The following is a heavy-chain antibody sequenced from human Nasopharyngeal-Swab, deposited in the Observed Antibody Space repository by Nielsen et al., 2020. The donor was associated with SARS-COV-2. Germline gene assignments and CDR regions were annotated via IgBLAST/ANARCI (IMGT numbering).Heavy chain of an antibody. J-gene: IGHJ6*02. V-gene: IGHV4-59*11. CDR1: GGPINSLH. CDR3: AIMKVVSTLVGMDV. Sequence: SDTLSPPCTVPGGPINSLHWNWIWQPPAKALERIGYIYYTGYTNYNPSLKSQVTISVETSKNQFSLKLKSVTAADTAVYYCAIMKVVSTLVGMDVWGQGSTVTVSS. CDR2: IYYTGYT. D-gene: IGHD2-8*02.